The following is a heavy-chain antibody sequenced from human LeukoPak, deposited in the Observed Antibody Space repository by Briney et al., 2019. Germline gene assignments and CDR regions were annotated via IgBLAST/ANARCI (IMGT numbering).Heavy chain of an antibody. J-gene: IGHJ4*02. V-gene: IGHV4-4*07. CDR1: VGSISSYY. CDR2: IYTSGST. Sequence: SETLSLTCTVPVGSISSYYCSWIRQPAGKGLEWIGRIYTSGSTNYNPSLKSRVTMSVDTSKNQFSLKLRSVTAADTAVYYCARRADGGYDWGFDYWGQGTLVTVSS. CDR3: ARRADGGYDWGFDY. D-gene: IGHD5-12*01.